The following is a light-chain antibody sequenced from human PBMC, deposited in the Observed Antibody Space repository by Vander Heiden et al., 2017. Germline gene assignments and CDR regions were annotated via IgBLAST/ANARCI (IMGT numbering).Light chain of an antibody. CDR1: SRDVGSYNL. CDR2: EVS. J-gene: IGLJ3*02. Sequence: QSALTQPASVSGSPGQSITISCTGTSRDVGSYNLVSWYQHHPGKTPKLMIYEVSKRPSGVSNRFSGSKSGNTASLTISGLQAEDEADYYCCSYAGSSTFERVFGGGTKLTVL. V-gene: IGLV2-23*02. CDR3: CSYAGSSTFERV.